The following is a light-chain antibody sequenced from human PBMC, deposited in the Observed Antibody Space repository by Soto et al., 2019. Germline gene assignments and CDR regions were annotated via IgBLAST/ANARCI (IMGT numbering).Light chain of an antibody. CDR1: QSVSSN. CDR3: QQYNDWPYT. J-gene: IGKJ2*01. V-gene: IGKV3-15*01. Sequence: EIVMTQSPATPSVSPGERATLSCRASQSVSSNLAWYQQKPGQAPRLLIYGASTRAAGIPARFSGSGSGTEFTLTISSLQSEDFAFYYCQQYNDWPYTFGQGTKLEIK. CDR2: GAS.